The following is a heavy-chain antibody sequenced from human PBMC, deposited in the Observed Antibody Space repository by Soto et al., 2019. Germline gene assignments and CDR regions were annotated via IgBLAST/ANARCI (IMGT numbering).Heavy chain of an antibody. Sequence: GESLKISCKGSGYSFTSYWIGWVRQMPGKGLEWMGIIYPGDSDTRYSPSFQGQVTISADKSISTAYLQWSSLKASDTAMYYYARQGYCSSTSSRCYYYYYGMDVWGQGTTVTVSS. V-gene: IGHV5-51*01. CDR1: GYSFTSYW. J-gene: IGHJ6*02. D-gene: IGHD2-2*01. CDR2: IYPGDSDT. CDR3: ARQGYCSSTSSRCYYYYYGMDV.